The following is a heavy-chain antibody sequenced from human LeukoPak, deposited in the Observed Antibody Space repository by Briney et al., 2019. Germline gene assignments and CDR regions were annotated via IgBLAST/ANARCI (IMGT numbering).Heavy chain of an antibody. CDR2: IYSGGST. J-gene: IGHJ6*02. Sequence: PGGSLRLSCAASGFTVSSNYMSWVRQAPGKGLEWVSVIYSGGSTYYADSVKGRFTISRVNSKNTLYLQMNSLRAEDTAVYYCARSTVTTAYGMDVWGQGTTVTVSS. V-gene: IGHV3-66*01. D-gene: IGHD4-17*01. CDR3: ARSTVTTAYGMDV. CDR1: GFTVSSNY.